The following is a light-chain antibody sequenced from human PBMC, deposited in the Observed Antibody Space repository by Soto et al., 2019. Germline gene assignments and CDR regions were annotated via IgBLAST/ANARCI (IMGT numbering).Light chain of an antibody. CDR1: QSVSSY. Sequence: EIVLTQSPATLSLSPGERATLSCRASQSVSSYLAWYQQKPGQAPRLLIYDASSRPTGIPARFSGSGSGTDFTLTISSLESEDCAVYYCQQRSNWPLTFGGGTKVEIK. CDR2: DAS. J-gene: IGKJ4*01. V-gene: IGKV3-11*01. CDR3: QQRSNWPLT.